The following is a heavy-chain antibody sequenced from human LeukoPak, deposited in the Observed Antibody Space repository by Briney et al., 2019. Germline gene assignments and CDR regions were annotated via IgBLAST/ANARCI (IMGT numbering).Heavy chain of an antibody. D-gene: IGHD3-22*01. CDR3: ARDLGYYDTDY. Sequence: SETLSLTCTVSGGSISSYYWSWIRQPAGKGLEWIGRIYTSGSTNYNPSLKSRVTISVDKSKDQFSLKLSSVTAADTAVYYCARDLGYYDTDYWGQGTLVTVSS. CDR1: GGSISSYY. J-gene: IGHJ4*02. V-gene: IGHV4-4*07. CDR2: IYTSGST.